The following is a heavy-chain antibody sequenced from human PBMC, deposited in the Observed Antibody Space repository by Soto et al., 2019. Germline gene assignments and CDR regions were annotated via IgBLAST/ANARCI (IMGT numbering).Heavy chain of an antibody. J-gene: IGHJ6*02. CDR2: ISYDGSNK. D-gene: IGHD2-21*01. CDR1: GFTFSSYA. Sequence: GGSLRLSCAASGFTFSSYAMHWVSQAPGKGLEWVAVISYDGSNKYYADSVKGRFTISRDNSKNTLYLQMNSLRAEDTAVYYCARGIAVAQSYCGMDVWGQGTTVTVSS. CDR3: ARGIAVAQSYCGMDV. V-gene: IGHV3-30-3*01.